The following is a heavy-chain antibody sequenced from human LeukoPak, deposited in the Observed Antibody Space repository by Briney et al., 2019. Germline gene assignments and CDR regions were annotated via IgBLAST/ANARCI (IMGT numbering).Heavy chain of an antibody. CDR1: GGSISSYY. D-gene: IGHD2-21*02. V-gene: IGHV4-59*08. CDR3: ARGEIVVVTAIRYYYGMDV. CDR2: IYYSGST. J-gene: IGHJ6*02. Sequence: SETLSLTCTVSGGSISSYYWSWIRQPPGKGLEWIGYIYYSGSTNYNPSLKSRVTISVDTSKNQFSLKLSSVTAADTAVYYCARGEIVVVTAIRYYYGMDVWGQGTTVTVSS.